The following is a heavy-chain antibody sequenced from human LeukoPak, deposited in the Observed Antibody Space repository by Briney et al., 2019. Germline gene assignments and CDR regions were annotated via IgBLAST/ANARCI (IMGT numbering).Heavy chain of an antibody. J-gene: IGHJ4*02. V-gene: IGHV4-34*01. D-gene: IGHD1-7*01. CDR3: ARITGTTFMDY. CDR1: AASFTSSY. CDR2: INHSRST. Sequence: SHTHSPTRPVYAASFTSSYSSSVRHPPGNWLEWSGQINHSRSTNYNPSLKSRVNISVDTSKNQFSLKLSSVTAEDTAVYYCARITGTTFMDYWGQGTLVTVSS.